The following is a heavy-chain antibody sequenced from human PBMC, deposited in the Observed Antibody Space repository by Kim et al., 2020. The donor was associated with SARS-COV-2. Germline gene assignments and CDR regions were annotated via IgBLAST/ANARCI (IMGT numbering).Heavy chain of an antibody. Sequence: ASVKVSCKVSGYTLTELSMHWVRQAPGKGLEWMGGFDPEDGETIYAQKFQGRVTMTEDTSTDTAYMELSSLRSEDTAVYYCATDSLDYSNYVGGSGGYYFDYWGQGTLVTVSS. CDR1: GYTLTELS. CDR3: ATDSLDYSNYVGGSGGYYFDY. J-gene: IGHJ4*02. D-gene: IGHD4-4*01. CDR2: FDPEDGET. V-gene: IGHV1-24*01.